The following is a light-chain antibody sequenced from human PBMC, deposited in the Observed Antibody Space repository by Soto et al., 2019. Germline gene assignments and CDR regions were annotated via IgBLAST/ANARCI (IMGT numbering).Light chain of an antibody. J-gene: IGLJ2*01. V-gene: IGLV1-40*01. CDR3: QSYDRSLSGSV. CDR2: GNS. Sequence: QLVLTQPPSVSGAPGQRVTISCTGSSSNIGAGYDVHWYQQLLGTAPKLLIYGNSNRPSGVPDRFSGSKSGTSASLAITGLQAEDQADYYCQSYDRSLSGSVFGGGTQLTVL. CDR1: SSNIGAGYD.